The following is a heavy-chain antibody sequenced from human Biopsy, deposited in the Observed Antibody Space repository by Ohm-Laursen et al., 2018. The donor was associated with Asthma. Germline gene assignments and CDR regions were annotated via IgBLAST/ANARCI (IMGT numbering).Heavy chain of an antibody. CDR1: GFSFSNLA. D-gene: IGHD1-1*01. CDR2: ISKDASTQ. Sequence: SLRLSCAASGFSFSNLATHCVLQAPGKGLEWVGVISKDASTQDYEDSAKGRFTMARDNSKNTLDLQMNSLREEDTAVYYCVRDGTDDAFDIWGQGTVVSVSS. CDR3: VRDGTDDAFDI. J-gene: IGHJ3*02. V-gene: IGHV3-30*01.